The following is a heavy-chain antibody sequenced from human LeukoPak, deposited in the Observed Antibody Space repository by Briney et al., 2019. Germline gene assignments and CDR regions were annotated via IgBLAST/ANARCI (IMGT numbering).Heavy chain of an antibody. CDR1: GGSISSGGYS. CDR3: ARGLFRGDPQST. Sequence: SQTLSLTCAVSGGSISSGGYSWSWIRQPPGKGLEWIGYIYHSGSTYHNPSLKSRVTISVDRSKNQFSLKLSSVTAADTGVYYCARGLFRGDPQSTWGQGTLVTVSS. CDR2: IYHSGST. V-gene: IGHV4-30-2*01. J-gene: IGHJ5*02. D-gene: IGHD2-21*01.